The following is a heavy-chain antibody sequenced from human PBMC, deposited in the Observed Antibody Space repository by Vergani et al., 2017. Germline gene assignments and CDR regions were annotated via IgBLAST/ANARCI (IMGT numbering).Heavy chain of an antibody. CDR1: GGTFSSYA. CDR2: IIPIFGTA. V-gene: IGHV1-69*01. Sequence: QVQLVQSGAEVKKPGSSVKVSCKASGGTFSSYAISWVRQAPGQGLEWMGGIIPIFGTANYAQKFQGRVTITADESTSTAYMALSSLRPEDTAVYYCAREGNYYDSTGFGPGGSFGWGPGTQVTVSS. CDR3: AREGNYYDSTGFGPGGSFG. J-gene: IGHJ4*02. D-gene: IGHD3-22*01.